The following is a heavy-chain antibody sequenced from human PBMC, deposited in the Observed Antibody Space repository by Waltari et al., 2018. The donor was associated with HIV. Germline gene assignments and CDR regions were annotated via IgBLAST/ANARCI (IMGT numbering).Heavy chain of an antibody. V-gene: IGHV3-33*01. CDR1: EFTFSSYG. CDR3: ARMEYYDFWSESYYGMDV. Sequence: QVQLVESGGGVVQPGRSLRLSCAASEFTFSSYGMQWVRRPPGKGLEGVAVIWNDGNKKYYANSVKGRFTISRDNSKNTVSLQMNSLRAEDTAVYYCARMEYYDFWSESYYGMDVWGQGTTVSVSS. D-gene: IGHD3-3*01. J-gene: IGHJ6*02. CDR2: IWNDGNKK.